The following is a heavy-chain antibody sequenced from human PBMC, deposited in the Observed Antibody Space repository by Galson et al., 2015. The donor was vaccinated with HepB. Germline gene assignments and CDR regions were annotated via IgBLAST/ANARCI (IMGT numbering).Heavy chain of an antibody. D-gene: IGHD2-15*01. CDR1: GFTFSSYW. J-gene: IGHJ5*02. Sequence: SLRLSCAASGFTFSSYWMSWVRQAPGKGLEWVANIKQDGSEKYYVDTVKGRFTISRDNAKNSLYLQMNSLRAEGTAVYYCARVRLLHHWFDPWGQGTLVTVSS. V-gene: IGHV3-7*01. CDR3: ARVRLLHHWFDP. CDR2: IKQDGSEK.